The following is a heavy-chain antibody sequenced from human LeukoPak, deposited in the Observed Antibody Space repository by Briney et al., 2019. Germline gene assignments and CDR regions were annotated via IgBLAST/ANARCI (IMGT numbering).Heavy chain of an antibody. V-gene: IGHV4-59*01. CDR3: ARGKGYFDY. J-gene: IGHJ4*02. CDR1: GGSISSNY. CDR2: IYYSGST. Sequence: TETLSLTCTVSGGSISSNYWNWLRRPPGKGLEWIGYIYYSGSTNYNPSLKSRVTISVDTSKDQFSLKLSSVTAADTAVYYCARGKGYFDYWGQGILVTVSS.